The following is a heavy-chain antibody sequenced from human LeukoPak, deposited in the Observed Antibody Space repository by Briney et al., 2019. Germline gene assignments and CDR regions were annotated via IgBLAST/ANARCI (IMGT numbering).Heavy chain of an antibody. V-gene: IGHV1-2*02. CDR3: ARESACGTTNCLAPADWLDP. CDR2: ISPNSGDT. D-gene: IGHD2-2*01. J-gene: IGHJ5*02. CDR1: GYTFTGYY. Sequence: GASVKVSCKASGYTFTGYYMHWVRQAPGQGLEWMGWISPNSGDTDIAQKFQGRVTMTRDTSIATSYMVVDSLTSDDTAVYYCARESACGTTNCLAPADWLDPWGQGTLVIVSS.